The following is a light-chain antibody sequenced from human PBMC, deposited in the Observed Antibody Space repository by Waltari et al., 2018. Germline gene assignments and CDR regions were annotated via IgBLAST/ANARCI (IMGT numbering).Light chain of an antibody. V-gene: IGLV3-19*01. J-gene: IGLJ2*01. Sequence: SSELTQDPAVSVALGQTVRITCQGDSLRTSYASWYQQKPGQAPVLVIYGKNNRPSGIPDRFSGSSSGNTASLTISGAQAEDEADYYCNSRDSSGNHVLFGGGTKLTVL. CDR3: NSRDSSGNHVL. CDR2: GKN. CDR1: SLRTSY.